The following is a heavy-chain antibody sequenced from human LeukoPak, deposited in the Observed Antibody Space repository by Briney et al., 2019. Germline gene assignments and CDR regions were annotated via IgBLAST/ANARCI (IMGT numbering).Heavy chain of an antibody. D-gene: IGHD3-22*01. Sequence: GRSLRLSCAASGFTFSSYAMHWVRQAPGKGLEWVAVISYDGSNKYYADSVKGRFTISRDNPKNTLYLQMNSLRAEDTAVYYCARDYLDTYDSSGYYYVPLGYWGQGTLVTVSS. V-gene: IGHV3-30-3*01. J-gene: IGHJ4*02. CDR2: ISYDGSNK. CDR3: ARDYLDTYDSSGYYYVPLGY. CDR1: GFTFSSYA.